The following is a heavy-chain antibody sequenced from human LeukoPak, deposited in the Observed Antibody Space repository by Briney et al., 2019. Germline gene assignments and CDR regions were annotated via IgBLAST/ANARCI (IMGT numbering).Heavy chain of an antibody. J-gene: IGHJ4*02. CDR3: ARAGLNWYDPFNY. CDR2: ISYDGSNK. D-gene: IGHD1-1*01. CDR1: GFTFSSYA. V-gene: IGHV3-30-3*01. Sequence: GGSLRLSCAASGFTFSSYAMHWVRQAPGKGLEWVAVISYDGSNKYYADSVKGRFTISRDNSKNTLYLQMNSLRAEDTAVYYCARAGLNWYDPFNYWGQGTLVTVSS.